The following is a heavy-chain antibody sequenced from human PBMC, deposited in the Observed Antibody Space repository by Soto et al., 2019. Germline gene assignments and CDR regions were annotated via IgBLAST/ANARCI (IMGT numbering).Heavy chain of an antibody. Sequence: SETLSLTCTVSGGSIISYYWSWILQPPGKGLEWIGYIYYSGSTNYNPSLKSRVTISVDTSKNQFSLKLSSVTAADTAVYYCARGQLVYNWFDPWGQGTLVTVSS. J-gene: IGHJ5*02. D-gene: IGHD6-6*01. CDR1: GGSIISYY. CDR3: ARGQLVYNWFDP. CDR2: IYYSGST. V-gene: IGHV4-59*01.